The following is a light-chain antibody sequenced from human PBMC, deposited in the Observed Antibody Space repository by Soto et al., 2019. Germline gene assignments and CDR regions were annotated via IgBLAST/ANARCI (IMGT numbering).Light chain of an antibody. CDR2: DVS. CDR3: SSYTSSSTYV. CDR1: TSDIGFSYY. V-gene: IGLV2-14*03. J-gene: IGLJ1*01. Sequence: QSALTQSASVSGSPGQSITISCTGTTSDIGFSYYVSWYQQHPDKAPKLIIYDVSDRPSGVSDRFSGSKSGNTASLTISGLQAEDAADYYCSSYTSSSTYVFGTGTKVNVL.